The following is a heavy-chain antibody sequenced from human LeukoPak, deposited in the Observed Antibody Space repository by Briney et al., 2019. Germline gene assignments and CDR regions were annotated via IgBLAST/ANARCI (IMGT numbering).Heavy chain of an antibody. CDR3: ARDYRGCSSTSCYIDY. CDR1: GGSISSGGYY. Sequence: TSQTLSLTCTVSGGSISSGGYYWSWIRQPAGKGLEWIGRIYTSGSTNYNPSLKSRVTMSVDTSKNQFSLKLSSVTAADTAVYYCARDYRGCSSTSCYIDYWGQGTLDTVSS. J-gene: IGHJ4*02. D-gene: IGHD2-2*02. V-gene: IGHV4-61*02. CDR2: IYTSGST.